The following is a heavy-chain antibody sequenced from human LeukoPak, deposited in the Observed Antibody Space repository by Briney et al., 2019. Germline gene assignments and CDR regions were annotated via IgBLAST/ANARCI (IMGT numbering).Heavy chain of an antibody. CDR2: ISASSGFI. CDR1: GFTFSDYY. V-gene: IGHV3-11*05. CDR3: ARAYPEYLDL. D-gene: IGHD1-14*01. J-gene: IGHJ4*02. Sequence: GGSLRLSCAASGFTFSDYYVSWIRQAPGKGLEWISYISASSGFIRYADSLKGRFTVSRDNAKRSLYLQINSLRAEDTAVYYCARAYPEYLDLWGQGTLVTVSS.